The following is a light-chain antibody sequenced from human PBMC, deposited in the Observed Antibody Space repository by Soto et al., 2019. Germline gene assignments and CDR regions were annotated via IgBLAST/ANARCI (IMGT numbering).Light chain of an antibody. Sequence: EIVLTQSPGTLSLSPGERATLSCRASQSVTSSYLAWNQQKPGQAPRLLIYRASVRATGIPDRFSGSGSGTDFTRTISRLEPEDFALYYCQQYGSSSRTFCQGTKVEIK. J-gene: IGKJ1*01. V-gene: IGKV3-20*01. CDR2: RAS. CDR3: QQYGSSSRT. CDR1: QSVTSSY.